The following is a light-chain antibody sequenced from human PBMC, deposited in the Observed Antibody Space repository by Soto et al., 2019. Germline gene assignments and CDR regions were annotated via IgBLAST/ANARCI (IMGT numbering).Light chain of an antibody. CDR3: QHYDNLPHT. Sequence: DIQMTQSPSSLSASVGDRVTITCQASQDISNFLNWYQQKPGKAPKLLIYDASNLETGVPSRFSGSGSGTDFTFTISSLQPKDIATYYCQHYDNLPHTFGQGTKLEIK. J-gene: IGKJ2*01. CDR2: DAS. V-gene: IGKV1-33*01. CDR1: QDISNF.